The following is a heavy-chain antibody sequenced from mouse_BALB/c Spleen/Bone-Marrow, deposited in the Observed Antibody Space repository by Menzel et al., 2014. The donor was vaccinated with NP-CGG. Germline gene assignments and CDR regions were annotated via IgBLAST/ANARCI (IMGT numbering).Heavy chain of an antibody. CDR3: AREENSYYYAMDY. J-gene: IGHJ4*01. Sequence: QVQLKQSGAELVRPGTSVKVSCKASRYAFTNYLIEWVKQRPGQGLEWIGVINPGSGGTNYNEKFKDKATLTTDKSSSTAYMQLSSLTSDDSAVYFCAREENSYYYAMDYWGQGTSVTVSS. CDR1: RYAFTNYL. V-gene: IGHV1-54*03. CDR2: INPGSGGT.